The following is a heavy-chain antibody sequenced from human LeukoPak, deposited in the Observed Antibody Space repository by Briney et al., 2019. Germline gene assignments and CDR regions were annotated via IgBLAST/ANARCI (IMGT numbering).Heavy chain of an antibody. CDR3: ARAGVDVVVLAAAALGWFDP. CDR2: INHSGST. J-gene: IGHJ5*02. CDR1: GGSFSGYY. V-gene: IGHV4-34*01. Sequence: SETLSLTCAVYGGSFSGYYRSWIRQPPGKGLEWIGEINHSGSTTYNPSFKSRVTISVETSKNQFSYKLSYVTAAVTAVYYCARAGVDVVVLAAAALGWFDPWGQGTLVTV. D-gene: IGHD2-2*01.